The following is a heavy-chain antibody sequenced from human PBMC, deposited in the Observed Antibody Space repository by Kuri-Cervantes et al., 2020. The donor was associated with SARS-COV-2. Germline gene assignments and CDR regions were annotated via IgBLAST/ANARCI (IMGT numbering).Heavy chain of an antibody. D-gene: IGHD6-13*01. J-gene: IGHJ4*02. CDR2: ISYDGSNK. V-gene: IGHV3-30-3*01. CDR3: AKDWWSRGIAAAGRPTGVDY. Sequence: LSLTCAASGFTFSSYAMHWVRQAPGKGQEWVAVISYDGSNKYYADSVKGRFTISRDNSKNTLYLQMNSLRAEDTAVYYCAKDWWSRGIAAAGRPTGVDYWGQGTLVTVSS. CDR1: GFTFSSYA.